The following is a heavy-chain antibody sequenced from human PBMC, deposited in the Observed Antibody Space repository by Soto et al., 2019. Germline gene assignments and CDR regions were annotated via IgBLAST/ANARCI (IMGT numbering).Heavy chain of an antibody. V-gene: IGHV1-18*01. J-gene: IGHJ4*02. D-gene: IGHD1-1*01. Sequence: QVHLVQSGAEVKKPGASVKVSCKGSGYTFTSYGITWVRQAPGQGLEWMGWISAHHGNTDYAQKLQGRGTVPRDTSTSTAYMELRGLRSADTAVYFCARGRYGDYWGQGALVTVSS. CDR1: GYTFTSYG. CDR2: ISAHHGNT. CDR3: ARGRYGDY.